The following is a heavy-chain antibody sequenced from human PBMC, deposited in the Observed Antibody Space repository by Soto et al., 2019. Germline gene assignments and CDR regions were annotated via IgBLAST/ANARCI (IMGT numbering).Heavy chain of an antibody. CDR3: ASGCVLDP. Sequence: EVQLVESGGGLVQPGGSLRLSCAASGFTFNSYWMTWVRQAPGKGLEWVANIKQDGSEKYYVDSVKGRFTISRDNAKNSLFLQMNSLRAEDTAVYYFASGCVLDPWGQGTLVTVSS. CDR2: IKQDGSEK. V-gene: IGHV3-7*02. D-gene: IGHD2-8*01. CDR1: GFTFNSYW. J-gene: IGHJ5*02.